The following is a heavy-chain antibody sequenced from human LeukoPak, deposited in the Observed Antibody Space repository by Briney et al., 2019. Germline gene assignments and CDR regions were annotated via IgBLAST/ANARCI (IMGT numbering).Heavy chain of an antibody. Sequence: SETLSLTCAVYGGSFSGYYWSWIRQPPGKGLEWIGYIYYSGSTNYNPSLKSRVTISVDTSKNQFPLKLSSVTAADTAVYYCARLTYNWNYVRFDPWGQGTLVTVSS. D-gene: IGHD1-7*01. CDR2: IYYSGST. CDR3: ARLTYNWNYVRFDP. CDR1: GGSFSGYY. J-gene: IGHJ5*02. V-gene: IGHV4-59*01.